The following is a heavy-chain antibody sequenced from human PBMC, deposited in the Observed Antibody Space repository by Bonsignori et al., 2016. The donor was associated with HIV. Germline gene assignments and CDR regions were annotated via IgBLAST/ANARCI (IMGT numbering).Heavy chain of an antibody. J-gene: IGHJ6*03. V-gene: IGHV4-59*13. CDR3: ARGDSYYYMDV. CDR2: IYYSGST. Sequence: PGKGPEWIGNIYYSGSTNYDPSLESRVTISVDTAKNQFFLILNSVTAADTALYYCARGDSYYYMDVWGKGTTVTVSS.